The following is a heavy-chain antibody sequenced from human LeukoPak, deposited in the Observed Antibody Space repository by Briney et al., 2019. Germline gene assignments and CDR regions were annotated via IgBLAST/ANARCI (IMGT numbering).Heavy chain of an antibody. CDR1: GFIFSTYA. V-gene: IGHV3-23*01. J-gene: IGHJ4*01. CDR3: AKEYAGSRAFDP. CDR2: IGNSATRT. Sequence: GGSLRLSCAASGFIFSTYAMNWVRQAPGKGLQWVSVIGNSATRTYYADSVKGRFTISRDNSKNTLYLQMTNLRAEDTAVYYCAKEYAGSRAFDPRGQGTLVTVSS. D-gene: IGHD2-2*01.